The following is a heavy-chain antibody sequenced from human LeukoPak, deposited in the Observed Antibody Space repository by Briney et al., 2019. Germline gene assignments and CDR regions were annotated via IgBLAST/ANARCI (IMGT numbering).Heavy chain of an antibody. D-gene: IGHD5-24*01. V-gene: IGHV1-2*02. CDR1: GYTFTGYY. J-gene: IGHJ1*01. Sequence: ASVKVSCKASGYTFTGYYMHWVRQAPGQGLEWMGWINPNSGGTNYAQKFQGKVTMTRDTSISTAYMELSRLRSDDTAVYYCAREMATITAEYFQHWGQGTLVTVSS. CDR3: AREMATITAEYFQH. CDR2: INPNSGGT.